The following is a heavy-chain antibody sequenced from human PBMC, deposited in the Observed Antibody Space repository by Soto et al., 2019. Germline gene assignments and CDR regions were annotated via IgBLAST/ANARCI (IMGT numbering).Heavy chain of an antibody. CDR1: GGSISSGGYY. CDR2: IYYSGST. D-gene: IGHD2-15*01. V-gene: IGHV4-31*03. J-gene: IGHJ6*03. CDR3: ARGYCSGGSCYAYYYYYYMDV. Sequence: SETLSLTCTVSGGSISSGGYYWSWIRQHRGKGLEWIGYIYYSGSTYYNPSLKSRVTISVDTSKNQFSLKLSSVTAADTAVYYCARGYCSGGSCYAYYYYYYMDVWGKGTTVTVSS.